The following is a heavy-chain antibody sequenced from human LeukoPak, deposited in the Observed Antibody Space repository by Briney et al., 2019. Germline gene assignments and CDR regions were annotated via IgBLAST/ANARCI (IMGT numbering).Heavy chain of an antibody. V-gene: IGHV3-30*02. CDR3: AKDRGDYFDY. CDR1: GFTFSSYG. Sequence: VGSLRLSCAASGFTFSSYGMHWVRQAPGKGLEWVAFIRYDGSNKYYADSVKGRFTISRDNSKNTLYLQMNSLRAEDTAVYYCAKDRGDYFDYWGQGTLVTVSS. J-gene: IGHJ4*02. CDR2: IRYDGSNK.